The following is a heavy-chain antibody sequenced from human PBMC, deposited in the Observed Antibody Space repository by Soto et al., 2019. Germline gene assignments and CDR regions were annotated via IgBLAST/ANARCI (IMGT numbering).Heavy chain of an antibody. CDR1: GFSLSNAKMG. Sequence: QVTLKESGPVLVKPTETLTLTCAVSGFSLSNAKMGVSWIRQPPGKALEWLAHIFSNDEESYSTSLKSRLTXPXDXXKSQVVLTMTDMDPVDTATYYCARKGDTYYYAMDVWGHGITVTVSS. V-gene: IGHV2-26*01. D-gene: IGHD1-26*01. CDR3: ARKGDTYYYAMDV. J-gene: IGHJ6*02. CDR2: IFSNDEE.